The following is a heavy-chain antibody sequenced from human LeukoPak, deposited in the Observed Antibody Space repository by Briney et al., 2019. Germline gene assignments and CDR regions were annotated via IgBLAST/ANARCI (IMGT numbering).Heavy chain of an antibody. CDR2: IYDSGST. V-gene: IGHV4-30-4*01. CDR1: GGSISSGDYY. Sequence: PSQTLSLTCTVSGGSISSGDYYWSWIRQPPGKGLEWIGYIYDSGSTYYNSSFKSRLTISVDTSKNQFSLKLSSVTAADTAVYYCARGYYDILTGYYSPFFDYWGQGTLVTVSS. J-gene: IGHJ4*02. CDR3: ARGYYDILTGYYSPFFDY. D-gene: IGHD3-9*01.